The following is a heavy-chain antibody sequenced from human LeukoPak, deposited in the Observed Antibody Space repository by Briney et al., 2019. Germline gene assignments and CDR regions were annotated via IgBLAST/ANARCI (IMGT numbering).Heavy chain of an antibody. D-gene: IGHD3-16*01. CDR3: AREGNDYYYDQ. Sequence: GGSLRLSCAVSGFTVSSYEMNWVRQAPGKGLEWVSSITGDCKYITYADSVKGRFTISRDNAKNSLYLQVASLRGDDTATYYCAREGNDYYYDQWGQGTLVTVSP. V-gene: IGHV3-21*01. CDR1: GFTVSSYE. J-gene: IGHJ4*02. CDR2: ITGDCKYI.